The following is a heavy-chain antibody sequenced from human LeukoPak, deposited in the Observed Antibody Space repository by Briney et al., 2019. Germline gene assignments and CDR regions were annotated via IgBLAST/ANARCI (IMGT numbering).Heavy chain of an antibody. CDR1: GGSFSGYY. J-gene: IGHJ5*02. CDR2: INHSGST. D-gene: IGHD2-2*02. CDR3: ARASFEDIVVVPAAIGRWFDP. Sequence: SETLSLTCAVYGGSFSGYYWSWIRQPPGKGLEWIGEINHSGSTNYNPSLKSRVTISVGTSKNQFSLKLSSVTAADTAVYYCARASFEDIVVVPAAIGRWFDPWGQGTLVTVSS. V-gene: IGHV4-34*01.